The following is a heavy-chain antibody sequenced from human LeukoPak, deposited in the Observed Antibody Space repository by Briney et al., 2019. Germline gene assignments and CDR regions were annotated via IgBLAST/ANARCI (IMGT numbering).Heavy chain of an antibody. CDR3: ARDLSTTWRPEDAFDI. Sequence: PGGSLTLSCAASGFTFSSYEMNWVGQAPGKGLEWGSYISSSGSTIYYADSVKGRFTISRDNAKNSLYLQMNSLRAEDTAVYFCARDLSTTWRPEDAFDIWGQGTMVTVSS. D-gene: IGHD1-14*01. J-gene: IGHJ3*02. V-gene: IGHV3-48*03. CDR2: ISSSGSTI. CDR1: GFTFSSYE.